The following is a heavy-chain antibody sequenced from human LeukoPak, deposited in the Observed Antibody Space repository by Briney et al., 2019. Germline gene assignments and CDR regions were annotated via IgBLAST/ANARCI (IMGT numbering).Heavy chain of an antibody. V-gene: IGHV3-21*01. D-gene: IGHD5-18*01. CDR1: GFTFSSYS. CDR2: ISSSSSYI. CDR3: VKASGGIQLWSTYDY. J-gene: IGHJ4*02. Sequence: GSLRLSCAASGFTFSSYSMNWVRQAPGKGLEWVSSISSSSSYIYYADSVKGRFTISRDNAKNSLYLQMNSLRAEDTAVYYCVKASGGIQLWSTYDYWGQGTLVTVSS.